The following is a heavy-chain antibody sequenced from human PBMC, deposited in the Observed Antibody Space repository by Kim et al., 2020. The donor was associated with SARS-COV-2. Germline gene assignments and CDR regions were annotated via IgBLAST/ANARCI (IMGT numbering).Heavy chain of an antibody. J-gene: IGHJ4*02. CDR1: GFTFINHW. D-gene: IGHD3-16*01. CDR2: IKSDGSET. V-gene: IGHV3-74*01. CDR3: ARGLIQEVGFGDY. Sequence: GGSLRLSCAASGFTFINHWMHWVRQAPGKGLVWVSYIKSDGSETDHADSVRGRFTTSRDNAKGTLYLQMNNLRAEDTAVYYCARGLIQEVGFGDYWGQGALVTVSS.